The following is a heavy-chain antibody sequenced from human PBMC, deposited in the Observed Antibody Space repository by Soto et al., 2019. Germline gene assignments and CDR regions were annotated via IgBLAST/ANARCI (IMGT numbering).Heavy chain of an antibody. D-gene: IGHD3-22*01. CDR2: IYYDGSNK. CDR1: GFTFSSYG. Sequence: QVQLVESGGGVVQPGRPLRLSCAVSGFTFSSYGMNWVRHAPGKGLEWVAAIYYDGSNKYYADSVRGRFTISRDNFKNTLYLRMNSLRAEDTDVYYCARDSKDDSSGYYAGFDYWGQGTLVTVSS. CDR3: ARDSKDDSSGYYAGFDY. V-gene: IGHV3-33*01. J-gene: IGHJ4*02.